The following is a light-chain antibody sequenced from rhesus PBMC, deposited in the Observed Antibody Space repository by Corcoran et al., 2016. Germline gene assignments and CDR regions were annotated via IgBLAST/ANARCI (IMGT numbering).Light chain of an antibody. CDR3: QHGYGSPLT. CDR1: EIVNNY. V-gene: IGKV1-74*01. J-gene: IGKJ4*01. CDR2: KSS. Sequence: DIQMTQSPSSLSASVGDRVTITCRASEIVNNYLNWYQQKPGNAPNLLIYKSSALQSGVPSRFSGSGSWADYTFTISSLQPEDVATYYCQHGYGSPLTFGGGAKVEIK.